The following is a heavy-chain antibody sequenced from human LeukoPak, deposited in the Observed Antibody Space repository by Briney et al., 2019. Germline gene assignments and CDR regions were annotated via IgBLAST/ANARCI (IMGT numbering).Heavy chain of an antibody. CDR3: ARDTGYGDYVGDY. V-gene: IGHV1-18*01. Sequence: ASVKVSCKASGYTFTSYGISWVRQAPGQGLEWMGWISVYNDNRKYAQNFQGRLTMTTDTFTSTAYIELRSLRSDDTAVYYCARDTGYGDYVGDYWGQGTLVTVSS. D-gene: IGHD4-17*01. J-gene: IGHJ4*02. CDR2: ISVYNDNR. CDR1: GYTFTSYG.